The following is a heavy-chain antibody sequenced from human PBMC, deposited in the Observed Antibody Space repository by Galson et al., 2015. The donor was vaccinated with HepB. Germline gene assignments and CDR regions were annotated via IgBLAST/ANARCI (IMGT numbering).Heavy chain of an antibody. J-gene: IGHJ4*02. D-gene: IGHD5-24*01. CDR3: ARDVGDGYDSYFDS. V-gene: IGHV3-66*01. Sequence: SLRLSCAASGFTVSSKYMNWVRQAPGKGLEWVSVIYSGGSTYYGDSVKGRFTISRDNSKNTLYLQMNSLRAEDTAVYYCARDVGDGYDSYFDSWGQGPLVTASS. CDR1: GFTVSSKY. CDR2: IYSGGST.